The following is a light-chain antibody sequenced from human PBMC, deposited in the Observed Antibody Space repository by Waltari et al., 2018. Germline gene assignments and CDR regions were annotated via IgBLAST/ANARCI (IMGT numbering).Light chain of an antibody. V-gene: IGLV2-14*01. Sequence: SALTQPASVSGSPGQSITISCSGTASDVGCYDFVPWYQQHPGKAPHLLIYEVSNRPSGISNRFSASKSGNTASLTISGLQAEDEADYYCSSYTTSSAPGVFGTGTRVTVL. CDR1: ASDVGCYDF. CDR3: SSYTTSSAPGV. CDR2: EVS. J-gene: IGLJ1*01.